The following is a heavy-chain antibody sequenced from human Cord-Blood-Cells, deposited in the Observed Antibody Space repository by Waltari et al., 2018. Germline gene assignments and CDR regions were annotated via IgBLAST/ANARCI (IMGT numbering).Heavy chain of an antibody. D-gene: IGHD2-15*01. V-gene: IGHV4-38-2*02. CDR2: IYHSGST. Sequence: QVQLPESGPGLVKPSETLSLTCAVSGYSIRSGYYWARIRQPPGKGLEWIGSIYHSGSTYYNPSLKSRVTISVDTSKNQFSLKRSSVTAADTAVYYCARDLRGYCSGGSCYSVWFDPWGQGTLVTVSS. J-gene: IGHJ5*02. CDR1: GYSIRSGYY. CDR3: ARDLRGYCSGGSCYSVWFDP.